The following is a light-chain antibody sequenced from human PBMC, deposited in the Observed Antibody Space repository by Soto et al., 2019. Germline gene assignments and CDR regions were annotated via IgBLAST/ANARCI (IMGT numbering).Light chain of an antibody. CDR1: SSDVGSYNL. Sequence: QSFRPQPASVSGSPGQSITISCTGTSSDVGSYNLVSWYQQHPSKAPKLMIYEGSKRPSGVSNRFSGSKSGNTASLTISGLQAEDEADYYCCSYAGRRFYVLGTGKKVTVL. CDR3: CSYAGRRFYV. V-gene: IGLV2-23*01. CDR2: EGS. J-gene: IGLJ1*01.